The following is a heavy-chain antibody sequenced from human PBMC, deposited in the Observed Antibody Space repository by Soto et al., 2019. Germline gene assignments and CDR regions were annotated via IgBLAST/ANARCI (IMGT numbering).Heavy chain of an antibody. CDR1: GGSFSGYY. Sequence: SETLSLTCAVYGGSFSGYYWSWIRQPPGKGLEWLGEINHSGSTNYNPSLKSRVTISVDTSKNQFSLKLSSVTAADTAVYYCARGVKDYDFWSGYYKADYYYYGMDVWGQGTTVTAP. CDR3: ARGVKDYDFWSGYYKADYYYYGMDV. D-gene: IGHD3-3*01. J-gene: IGHJ6*02. CDR2: INHSGST. V-gene: IGHV4-34*01.